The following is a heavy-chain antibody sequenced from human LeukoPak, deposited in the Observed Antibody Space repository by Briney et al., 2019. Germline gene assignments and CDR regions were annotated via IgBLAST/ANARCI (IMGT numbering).Heavy chain of an antibody. Sequence: ASVKVSCKVSGYTLTELSMHWVRQAPGKGLEWMGGFDPEDGETIYVQKFQGRVTMTEDTSTDTAYMELSSLRSEDTAVYYCATDSTKDVVVPAAIWGQGTLVTVSS. CDR3: ATDSTKDVVVPAAI. V-gene: IGHV1-24*01. D-gene: IGHD2-2*01. J-gene: IGHJ4*02. CDR1: GYTLTELS. CDR2: FDPEDGET.